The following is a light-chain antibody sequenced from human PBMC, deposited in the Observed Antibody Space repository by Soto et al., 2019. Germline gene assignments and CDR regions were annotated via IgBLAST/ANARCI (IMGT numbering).Light chain of an antibody. CDR2: SNT. CDR1: GSNIGSNI. Sequence: QSVLTQPPSASGTPGQRVTISCSGSGSNIGSNIINWYQQLPGTAPKLLIYSNTQRPSGVPDRFSGSKSGTSASLAISGPQSEDEADYYCASWDDSLNAVVFGGGTQLTVL. CDR3: ASWDDSLNAVV. V-gene: IGLV1-44*01. J-gene: IGLJ2*01.